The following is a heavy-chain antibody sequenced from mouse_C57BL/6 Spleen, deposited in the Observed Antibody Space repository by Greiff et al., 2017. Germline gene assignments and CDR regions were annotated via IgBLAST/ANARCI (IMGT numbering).Heavy chain of an antibody. CDR3: ARPLYDCDVGYYFDF. J-gene: IGHJ2*01. D-gene: IGHD2-4*01. Sequence: EVKLVESGGGLVKPGGSLKLSCAASGFTFSDYGMHWVRQAPEQGLEWVAYITRCSSTIYYADTVKGRFTISRDNAKNTLFLQMPSLRSEDTAMYYCARPLYDCDVGYYFDFWGQGTTLTVSS. V-gene: IGHV5-17*01. CDR1: GFTFSDYG. CDR2: ITRCSSTI.